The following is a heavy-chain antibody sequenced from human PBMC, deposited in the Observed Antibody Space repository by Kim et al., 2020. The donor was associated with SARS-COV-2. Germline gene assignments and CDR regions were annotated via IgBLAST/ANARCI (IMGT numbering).Heavy chain of an antibody. CDR2: IVVGSGNT. V-gene: IGHV1-58*02. J-gene: IGHJ6*02. CDR1: GFTFRNSA. Sequence: SVKVSCKASGFTFRNSAIQWVRQARGQRLEWVGRIVVGSGNTNYAEKFQERVTITRDVSTNTSFMDLFSLRAEDSAVYYCAADPHTHDTRASHAPYFYHSLDVWGHGTTVTVSS. CDR3: AADPHTHDTRASHAPYFYHSLDV. D-gene: IGHD3-22*01.